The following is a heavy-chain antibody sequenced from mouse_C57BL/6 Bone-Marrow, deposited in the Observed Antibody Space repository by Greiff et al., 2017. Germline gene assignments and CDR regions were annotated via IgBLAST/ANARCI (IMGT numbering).Heavy chain of an antibody. D-gene: IGHD1-1*01. Sequence: EVKLVESGAELVRPGASVKLSCTASGFNIKDDYMHWVKQRPEQGLEWIGWIDPENGDTEYASKFQGKATITADTPSTTAYLQLSSLPSEDTAVYYCTHYYYGSYYFDYWGQGTTLTVSS. J-gene: IGHJ2*01. V-gene: IGHV14-4*01. CDR3: THYYYGSYYFDY. CDR2: IDPENGDT. CDR1: GFNIKDDY.